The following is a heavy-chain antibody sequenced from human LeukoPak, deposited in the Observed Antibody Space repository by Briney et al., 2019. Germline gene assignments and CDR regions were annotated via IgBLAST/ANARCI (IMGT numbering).Heavy chain of an antibody. CDR3: AREGGFCFGDTCRFFDF. D-gene: IGHD2-15*01. V-gene: IGHV3-21*01. CDR1: GFTFSTSS. Sequence: GGSLRLSCAASGFTFSTSSLNWVRQAPGKGLEWVSSISSSRSYIYYADSVKGQFTISRDNAKNSLYLQMNSLGAEDTAVYYCAREGGFCFGDTCRFFDFWGQGTLVTVSS. J-gene: IGHJ4*02. CDR2: ISSSRSYI.